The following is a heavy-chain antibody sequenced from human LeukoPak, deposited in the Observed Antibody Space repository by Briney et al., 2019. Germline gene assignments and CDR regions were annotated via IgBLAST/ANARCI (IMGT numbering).Heavy chain of an antibody. J-gene: IGHJ6*03. D-gene: IGHD5-12*01. CDR2: ISAYNGNT. CDR3: ARVAYSGYPPALYYYYMDV. CDR1: GYTFTSYG. V-gene: IGHV1-18*01. Sequence: ASVKVSCKASGYTFTSYGISWVRQAPGQGLEWMGWISAYNGNTNYAQKLQGRVTMTTDTSTSTACMELRSLRSDDTAVYYCARVAYSGYPPALYYYYMDVWGKGTTVTASS.